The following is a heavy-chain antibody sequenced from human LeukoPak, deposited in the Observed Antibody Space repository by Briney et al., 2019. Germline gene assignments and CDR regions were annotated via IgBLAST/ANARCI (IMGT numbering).Heavy chain of an antibody. D-gene: IGHD2-21*01. CDR1: GGSISSYY. V-gene: IGHV4-59*08. CDR3: ARSISLDWFDP. CDR2: IYYSGST. Sequence: KPSETLSLTCTVSGGSISSYYWSWIRQPPGKGLEWIGYIYYSGSTNYNPPLKSRVTISVDTSKNLFSLKLSSVTAADTAVYYCARSISLDWFDPWGQGTLVTVSS. J-gene: IGHJ5*02.